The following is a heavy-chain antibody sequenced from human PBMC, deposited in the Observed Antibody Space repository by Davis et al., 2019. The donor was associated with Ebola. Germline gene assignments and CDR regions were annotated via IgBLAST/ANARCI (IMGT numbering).Heavy chain of an antibody. V-gene: IGHV3-30*18. J-gene: IGHJ5*02. D-gene: IGHD1-26*01. CDR2: ISYDGSNK. CDR1: GFTFSFYG. Sequence: PGGSLRLSCAASGFTFSFYGMHWVRQAPGKGLEWVAVISYDGSNKYYADAVKGRFTISRDNSKNTLYLQMNSLRAEDTAVYYCAKLSASGPWGQGTLVTVSS. CDR3: AKLSASGP.